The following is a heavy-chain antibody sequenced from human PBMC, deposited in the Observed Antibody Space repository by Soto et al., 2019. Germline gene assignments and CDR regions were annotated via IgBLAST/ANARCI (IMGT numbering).Heavy chain of an antibody. Sequence: GGSLRLSCAAAEFTFSWYWMSWVRQAPGKGLEWVGNIKQDGSEIYYVDSVKGRFTISGVNAKNSFYLQMNSLRAEDTAVYFCARGAPYYYNSSGFDAFDIWGQGTMVTVSS. J-gene: IGHJ3*02. CDR2: IKQDGSEI. CDR1: EFTFSWYW. V-gene: IGHV3-7*01. D-gene: IGHD3-22*01. CDR3: ARGAPYYYNSSGFDAFDI.